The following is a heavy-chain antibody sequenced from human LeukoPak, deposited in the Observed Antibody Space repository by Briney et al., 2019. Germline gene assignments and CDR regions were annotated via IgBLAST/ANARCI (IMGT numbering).Heavy chain of an antibody. CDR3: ARGPTSGYNYGYDY. CDR2: IYYSGST. J-gene: IGHJ4*02. V-gene: IGHV4-59*01. CDR1: GDSISTYY. D-gene: IGHD5-18*01. Sequence: SETLSLTCTVSGDSISTYYWSWIRQPPEKGLEWIGYIYYSGSTNYNPSLKSRVTISVDTFKNQFSLKVSSVTAADTAVYYCARGPTSGYNYGYDYWGQGTLVTASS.